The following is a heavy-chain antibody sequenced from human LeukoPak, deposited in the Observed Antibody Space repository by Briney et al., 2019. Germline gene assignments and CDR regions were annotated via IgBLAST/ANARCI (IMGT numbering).Heavy chain of an antibody. CDR3: ARDAPPEWLLLPNDAFDI. CDR2: IYYSGST. Sequence: PSETLSLTCTVSGGSISSSSYYWGWLRQPPGKGLEWIGSIYYSGSTYYNPSLKSRVTISVDTSKNQFSLKLSSVTAADTAVYYCARDAPPEWLLLPNDAFDIWGQGTMVTVSS. V-gene: IGHV4-39*07. D-gene: IGHD3-22*01. J-gene: IGHJ3*02. CDR1: GGSISSSSYY.